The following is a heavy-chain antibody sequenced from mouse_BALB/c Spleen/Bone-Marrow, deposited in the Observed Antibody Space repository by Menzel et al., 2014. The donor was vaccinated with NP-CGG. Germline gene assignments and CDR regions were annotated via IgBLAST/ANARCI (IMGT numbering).Heavy chain of an antibody. V-gene: IGHV1S56*01. CDR2: IYPGTVNT. D-gene: IGHD2-2*01. Sequence: QVQLQQPGPELVKPGASVRISCKASGYTFTSSYIHWVQQRPGQGLEWIGWIYPGTVNTKYNEKFKGKATLIADKSSITAYMQLSSLTSEDSAVYVCARSWLHYARDYLGQGTSVTVSS. CDR1: GYTFTSSY. J-gene: IGHJ4*01. CDR3: ARSWLHYARDY.